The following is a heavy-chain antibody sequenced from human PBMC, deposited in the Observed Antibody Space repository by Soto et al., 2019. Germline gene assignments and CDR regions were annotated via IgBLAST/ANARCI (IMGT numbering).Heavy chain of an antibody. J-gene: IGHJ4*02. V-gene: IGHV1-18*01. CDR3: ARDLVPGYTGFSDY. CDR1: VYTFSNYG. D-gene: IGHD5-12*01. Sequence: ASVKVSCKTAVYTFSNYGINWVRQAPGQGIKWMGWISAYNGNTNFAQILQGRVSLTTDTSSTTAYMELRSLTSDDTAVYYCARDLVPGYTGFSDYWGQGTLVTVSS. CDR2: ISAYNGNT.